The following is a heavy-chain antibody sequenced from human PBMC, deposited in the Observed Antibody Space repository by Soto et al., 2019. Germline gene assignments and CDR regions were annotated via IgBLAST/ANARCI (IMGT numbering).Heavy chain of an antibody. V-gene: IGHV3-21*01. CDR3: AREVIEVTNGMDV. Sequence: EVILVESGGGLVKPGGSLRLSCATSGFAFSSYSMNWVRQAPGKGLEWVSSISASGSYTFHADSVKGRFTISRDNANNLLYLQMSSLRADDTAVYYCAREVIEVTNGMDVWGQGTTVTVSS. D-gene: IGHD2-21*01. CDR1: GFAFSSYS. CDR2: ISASGSYT. J-gene: IGHJ6*02.